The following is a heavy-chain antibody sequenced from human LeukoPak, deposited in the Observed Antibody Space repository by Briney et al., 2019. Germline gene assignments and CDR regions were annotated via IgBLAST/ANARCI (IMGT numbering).Heavy chain of an antibody. CDR3: ARHGTHRRYSYGYDYYYGMDV. J-gene: IGHJ6*02. D-gene: IGHD5-18*01. V-gene: IGHV4-30-4*08. Sequence: SQTLSLTCTVSGGSISSGDYYWSWIRQPPGKGLEWIGYIYYSGSTYYNPSLKSRVTISVDTSKNQFSLKLSSVTAADTAVYYCARHGTHRRYSYGYDYYYGMDVWGQGTTVTVSS. CDR2: IYYSGST. CDR1: GGSISSGDYY.